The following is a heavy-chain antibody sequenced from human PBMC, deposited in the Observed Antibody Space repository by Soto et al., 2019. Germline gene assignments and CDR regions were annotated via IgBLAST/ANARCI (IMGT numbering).Heavy chain of an antibody. D-gene: IGHD6-13*01. CDR3: VRDRFGSWTFDY. Sequence: QVQLVQSGAEVKEPGASVKVSCKASGYNFASNHMHWVRQIPGQGLEWMGIIHPTDGSTSYAQRFRGRITLTRDAPTNTDYMELRGLTSEDTAMYYCVRDRFGSWTFDYWGQGTLLTVSS. V-gene: IGHV1-46*01. CDR1: GYNFASNH. J-gene: IGHJ4*02. CDR2: IHPTDGST.